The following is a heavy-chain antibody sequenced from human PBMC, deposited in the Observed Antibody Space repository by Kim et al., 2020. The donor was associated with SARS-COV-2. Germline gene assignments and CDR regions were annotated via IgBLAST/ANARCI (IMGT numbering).Heavy chain of an antibody. V-gene: IGHV3-64D*06. CDR1: GFTFSSYA. CDR3: VKDRPIVATTRTFDY. J-gene: IGHJ4*02. D-gene: IGHD5-12*01. Sequence: GGSLRLSCSASGFTFSSYAMHWVRQAPGKGLEYVSAISSNGGSTYYADSVKGRFTISRDNSKNTLYLQMSSLRAEDTAVYYCVKDRPIVATTRTFDYWGQGTLVTVSS. CDR2: ISSNGGST.